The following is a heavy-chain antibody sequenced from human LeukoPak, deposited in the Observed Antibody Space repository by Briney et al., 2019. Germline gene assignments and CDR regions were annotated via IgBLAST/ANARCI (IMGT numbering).Heavy chain of an antibody. CDR1: GFTFSTYW. J-gene: IGHJ6*02. CDR2: ISYDGSNK. Sequence: PGGSLRLSCAASGFTFSTYWMNWVRQAPGKGLEWVAVISYDGSNKYYADSVKGRFTISRDNSKNTLYLQMNSLRAEDTAVYYCARKAYYYYGMDVWGQGTTVTVSS. V-gene: IGHV3-30-3*01. CDR3: ARKAYYYYGMDV.